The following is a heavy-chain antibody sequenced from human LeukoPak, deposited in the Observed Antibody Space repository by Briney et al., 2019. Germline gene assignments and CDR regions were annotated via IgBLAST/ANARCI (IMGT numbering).Heavy chain of an antibody. CDR2: IYHSGST. V-gene: IGHV4-30-2*01. J-gene: IGHJ5*02. Sequence: PSETLSLTCTVSGGSISSGGYYWSWIRQPPGKGLEWIGYIYHSGSTYYNPSLKSRVTISVDRSKNQFSLKLSSVTAADTAVYYCAREGRMDRRFDPWGQGTLVTVSS. CDR3: AREGRMDRRFDP. CDR1: GGSISSGGYY. D-gene: IGHD2-2*03.